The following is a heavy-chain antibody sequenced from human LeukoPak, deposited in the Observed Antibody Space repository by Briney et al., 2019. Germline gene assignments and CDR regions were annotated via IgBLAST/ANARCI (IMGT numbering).Heavy chain of an antibody. CDR3: AKGAYYHGSGRYFDY. D-gene: IGHD3-10*01. CDR1: GFTFSSYA. V-gene: IGHV3-23*01. Sequence: GGSLRLSCAASGFTFSSYAMNWVRQAPGKGLEWVSAISGSGGATYYADSVKGRFTMSRDNSKTTLYLQMNGLRAEDTAVYYCAKGAYYHGSGRYFDYWGQGTLATVSS. J-gene: IGHJ4*02. CDR2: ISGSGGAT.